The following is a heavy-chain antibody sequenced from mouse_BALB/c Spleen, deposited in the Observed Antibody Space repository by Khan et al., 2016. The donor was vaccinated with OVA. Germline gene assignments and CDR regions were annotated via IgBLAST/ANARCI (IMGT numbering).Heavy chain of an antibody. CDR1: GYTFTNYR. CDR2: INTYTGEP. Sequence: QIQLVQSGPELKKPGETVKISCKASGYTFTNYRMNWMKQAPGKGLKWMGWINTYTGEPTYGDDFKGRFAFSLETSASTAYLQIHNLTTEDMATYFCSRESCYCAFDSWGAGTTVTVSS. D-gene: IGHD2-12*01. V-gene: IGHV9-1*02. CDR3: SRESCYCAFDS. J-gene: IGHJ1*01.